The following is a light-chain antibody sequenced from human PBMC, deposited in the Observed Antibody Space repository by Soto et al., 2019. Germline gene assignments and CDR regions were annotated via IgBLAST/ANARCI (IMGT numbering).Light chain of an antibody. CDR1: QSISVN. CDR2: DAS. J-gene: IGKJ1*01. V-gene: IGKV3-15*01. CDR3: QQYYKWPPSA. Sequence: EIVMTQSPATLSVSPGEGAALPCRASQSISVNVAWYQHKVGQTPRLLIYDASTRPTGVPARFSGSGSGTEFTLTITSLQPEDFAVYYCQQYYKWPPSAFGQGTKVDI.